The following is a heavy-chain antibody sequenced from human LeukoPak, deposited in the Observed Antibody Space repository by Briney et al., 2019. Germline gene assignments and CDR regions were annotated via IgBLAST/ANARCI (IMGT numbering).Heavy chain of an antibody. J-gene: IGHJ2*01. Sequence: GGSLRLSCVASGFTFSRHGMHWVRQAPGKGLEWVAVIGDTGRAKYYADSVEGRFTASRDNFKNTLYLEMNSLRYDGTALYYCAREAAWGNWYFDHWGRGTLVTVSS. V-gene: IGHV3-30*03. CDR1: GFTFSRHG. D-gene: IGHD3-16*01. CDR2: IGDTGRAK. CDR3: AREAAWGNWYFDH.